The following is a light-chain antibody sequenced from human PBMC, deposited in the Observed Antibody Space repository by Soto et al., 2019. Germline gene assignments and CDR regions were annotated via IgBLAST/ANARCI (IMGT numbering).Light chain of an antibody. Sequence: QSALTQPASVSGSPGQSITISCTGTSSDVGGYNYVSWYQHHPGKAPKVMIYEVSNRPSGVSNRFSGSKSGNTASLTISGLQAEDEADYYCSSFTAYNTVVFGGGTKLTVL. CDR3: SSFTAYNTVV. CDR2: EVS. J-gene: IGLJ2*01. V-gene: IGLV2-14*01. CDR1: SSDVGGYNY.